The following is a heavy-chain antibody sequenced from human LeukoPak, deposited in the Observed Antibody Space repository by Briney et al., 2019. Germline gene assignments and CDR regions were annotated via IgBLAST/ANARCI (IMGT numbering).Heavy chain of an antibody. CDR3: AKIAAAAYYYFDY. Sequence: ASVKVSCKASGYTFTGYYMHWVRQAPGQGLEWMGWINPSSGGTNYAQKFQGRVTMTRDTSISTAYMELSRLRSDDTAVYYCAKIAAAAYYYFDYWGQGTLVTVSS. V-gene: IGHV1-2*02. CDR1: GYTFTGYY. J-gene: IGHJ4*02. CDR2: INPSSGGT. D-gene: IGHD6-13*01.